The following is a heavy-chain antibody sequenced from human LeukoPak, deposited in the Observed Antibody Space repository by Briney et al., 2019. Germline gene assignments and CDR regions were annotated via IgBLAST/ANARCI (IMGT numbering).Heavy chain of an antibody. CDR3: ARDAYYDFWSSAGFDP. CDR2: INHSGNT. Sequence: PSETLSLTCAVYGGSFSGYYWSWIRQPPGKGLEWIGEINHSGNTNSNPSLKSRVTISVDTSKNQFSLKLSSVTAADTAVYYCARDAYYDFWSSAGFDPWGQGTLVTVSS. J-gene: IGHJ5*02. CDR1: GGSFSGYY. V-gene: IGHV4-34*01. D-gene: IGHD3-3*01.